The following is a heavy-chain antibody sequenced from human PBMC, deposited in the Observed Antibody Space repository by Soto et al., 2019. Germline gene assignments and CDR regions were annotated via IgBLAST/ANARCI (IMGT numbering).Heavy chain of an antibody. V-gene: IGHV1-58*01. J-gene: IGHJ6*02. D-gene: IGHD3-22*01. Sequence: GASVKVSCKASGFTFTSSAVQWVRQARGQRPEWIGWIVVGSGNTNYAQKFQERVTITRDMSTSTAYMELSSLRSEDTAVYYCAADTLVVITTSYYYYYGMDVWGQGTTVTVSS. CDR3: AADTLVVITTSYYYYYGMDV. CDR1: GFTFTSSA. CDR2: IVVGSGNT.